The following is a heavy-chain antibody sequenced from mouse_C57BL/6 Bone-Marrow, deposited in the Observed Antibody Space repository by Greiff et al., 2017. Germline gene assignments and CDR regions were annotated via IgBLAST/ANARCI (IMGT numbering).Heavy chain of an antibody. J-gene: IGHJ2*01. CDR2: IHPNSGST. V-gene: IGHV1-64*01. D-gene: IGHD1-1*01. CDR3: ARWDYYGGFDY. Sequence: QVHVKQPGAELVKPGASVKLSCKASGYTFTSYWMHWVKQRPGQGLEWIGMIHPNSGSTNYNEKFKSKATLTVDKSSSTAYMQLSSLTYEDSAVYYCARWDYYGGFDYWGQGTTLTVSS. CDR1: GYTFTSYW.